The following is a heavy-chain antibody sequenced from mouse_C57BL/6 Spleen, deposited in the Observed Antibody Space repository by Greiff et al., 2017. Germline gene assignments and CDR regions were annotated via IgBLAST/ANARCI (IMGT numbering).Heavy chain of an antibody. V-gene: IGHV1-52*01. CDR1: GYTFTSYW. D-gene: IGHD1-1*02. CDR3: ASDLGGCDY. J-gene: IGHJ2*01. Sequence: QVQLQQPGAELVRPGSSVKLSCKASGYTFTSYWMHWVKQRPIQGLEWIGKIDPSDSETHYNQKFKDKATLTVDKSSRTAYMQLSSLTSEVSAFDYGASDLGGCDYWGQGTTRTVSS. CDR2: IDPSDSET.